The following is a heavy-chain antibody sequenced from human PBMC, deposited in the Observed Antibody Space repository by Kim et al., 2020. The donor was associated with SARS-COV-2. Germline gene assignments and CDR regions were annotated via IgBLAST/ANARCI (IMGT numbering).Heavy chain of an antibody. CDR2: IYYSGST. J-gene: IGHJ4*02. V-gene: IGHV4-59*13. Sequence: SETLSLTCTVSGGSISSYYWSWIRQPPGKGLEWIGYIYYSGSTNYNPSLKSRVTISVDTSKNQFSLKLCSVTAADTAVYYCARGADSSGYCPSLLPFNYWGQGTLVTVSS. CDR3: ARGADSSGYCPSLLPFNY. D-gene: IGHD3-22*01. CDR1: GGSISSYY.